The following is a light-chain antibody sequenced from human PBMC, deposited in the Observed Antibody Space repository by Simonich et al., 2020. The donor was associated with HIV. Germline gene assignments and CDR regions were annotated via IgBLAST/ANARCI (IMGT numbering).Light chain of an antibody. CDR3: QQRSNWPPWT. V-gene: IGKV3-15*01. CDR1: QRVSSN. Sequence: EIVMTQSPATLSVSPGERATLPCRASQRVSSNLAWYQQKPGQAPRLLIYGASTRATGIPARFSGSGSGTEFTLTISSLQSEDFAVYYCQQRSNWPPWTFGQGTKVEIK. J-gene: IGKJ1*01. CDR2: GAS.